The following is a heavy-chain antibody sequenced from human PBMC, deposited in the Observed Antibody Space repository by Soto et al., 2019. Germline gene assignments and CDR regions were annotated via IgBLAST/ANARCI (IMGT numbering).Heavy chain of an antibody. CDR2: IIPILGIA. CDR3: ARIWGYCSGGSCYINYYYGMDV. Sequence: QVQLVQSGAEVKKPGSSVKVSCKASGGTFSSYTINWVRQAPGQGLEWMGRIIPILGIANYAQKFQGRVTITAHKSTRLAYRELSSLRSEDTAVYYCARIWGYCSGGSCYINYYYGMDVWGQGTTVTVSS. CDR1: GGTFSSYT. J-gene: IGHJ6*02. V-gene: IGHV1-69*02. D-gene: IGHD2-15*01.